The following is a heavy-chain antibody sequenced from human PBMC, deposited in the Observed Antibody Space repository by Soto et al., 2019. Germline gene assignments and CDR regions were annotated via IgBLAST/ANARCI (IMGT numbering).Heavy chain of an antibody. Sequence: TSETLSLTCALSGGSINSGNFHWGWIRQPRGKGLEWIATIYHGGSTYYNPSLKSRVTISMDTSKNQFSLDVRSVTATDTAVYYCARRWCSDTCYFFDYWGQGFLVTGSS. J-gene: IGHJ4*02. CDR3: ARRWCSDTCYFFDY. CDR1: GGSINSGNFH. D-gene: IGHD2-8*01. V-gene: IGHV4-39*01. CDR2: IYHGGST.